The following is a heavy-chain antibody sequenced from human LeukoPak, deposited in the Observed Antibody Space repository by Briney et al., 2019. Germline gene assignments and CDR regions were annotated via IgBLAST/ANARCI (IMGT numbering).Heavy chain of an antibody. D-gene: IGHD6-19*01. CDR1: GFTFSSYS. Sequence: PGGSLRLSCAASGFTFSSYSMNWVRQAPGKGLEWVSSISSSSSYIYYADSVKGRFTISRGNAKNSLYLQMNSLRAEDTAVYYCARGEGYSSGWYTTTTFDYWGQGTLVTVSS. J-gene: IGHJ4*02. V-gene: IGHV3-21*01. CDR3: ARGEGYSSGWYTTTTFDY. CDR2: ISSSSSYI.